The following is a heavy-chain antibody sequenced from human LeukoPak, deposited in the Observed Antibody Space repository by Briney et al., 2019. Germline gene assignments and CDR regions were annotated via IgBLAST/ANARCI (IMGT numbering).Heavy chain of an antibody. CDR3: GGYRSYYYYGMDV. Sequence: SETLSLTCTVSGGSISSYYWGWIRQPPGKGLEWIGSIYYSGSTYYNPSLKSRVTISVDTSKNQFSLKLSSVTAADTAVYYCGGYRSYYYYGMDVWGQGTTVTVSS. J-gene: IGHJ6*02. D-gene: IGHD3-22*01. CDR2: IYYSGST. CDR1: GGSISSYY. V-gene: IGHV4-39*01.